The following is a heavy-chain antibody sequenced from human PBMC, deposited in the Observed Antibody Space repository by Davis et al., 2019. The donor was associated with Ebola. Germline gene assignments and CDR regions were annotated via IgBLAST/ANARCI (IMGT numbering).Heavy chain of an antibody. CDR3: ASSSGSYGLPIDY. CDR1: GYSISSGYY. V-gene: IGHV4-38-2*02. CDR2: IYHSGST. Sequence: MPGGSLRLSCTVSGYSISSGYYWGWIRQPPGKGLEWIGSIYHSGSTYYNPSLKSRVTISVDTSKNQFSLKLSSVTAADTAVYYCASSSGSYGLPIDYWGQGTLVTVSS. J-gene: IGHJ4*02. D-gene: IGHD1-26*01.